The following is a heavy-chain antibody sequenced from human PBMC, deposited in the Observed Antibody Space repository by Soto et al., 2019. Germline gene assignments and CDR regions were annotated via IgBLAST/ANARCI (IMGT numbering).Heavy chain of an antibody. D-gene: IGHD5-18*01. Sequence: GGSLRLSCAASGFTVSSNYMSWVRQAPGKGLEWVSVIYSGGSTYYADSVKGRFTISRDNSKNTLYLQMNSLRAEDTAVYYCARARYSYGMGFDYWGQGTLVTVSS. J-gene: IGHJ4*02. V-gene: IGHV3-53*01. CDR3: ARARYSYGMGFDY. CDR2: IYSGGST. CDR1: GFTVSSNY.